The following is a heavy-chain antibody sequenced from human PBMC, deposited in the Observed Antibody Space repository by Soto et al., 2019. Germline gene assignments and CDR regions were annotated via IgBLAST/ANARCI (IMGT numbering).Heavy chain of an antibody. CDR2: IIPIFGTA. D-gene: IGHD3-10*01. J-gene: IGHJ4*02. CDR3: ARSGGSGSHEFDY. V-gene: IGHV1-69*13. CDR1: GGTFSSYA. Sequence: ASVKVSCKASGGTFSSYAISWVRQAPGQGLEWMGGIIPIFGTANYAQKFQGRVTITAGESTSTAYMELSSLRSEDTAVYYCARSGGSGSHEFDYWGQGTLVTVSS.